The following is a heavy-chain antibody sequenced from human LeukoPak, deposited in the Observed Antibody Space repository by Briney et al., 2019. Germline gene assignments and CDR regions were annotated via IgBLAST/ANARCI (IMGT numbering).Heavy chain of an antibody. D-gene: IGHD6-13*01. CDR2: IYYSGTT. Sequence: SETLSLTCTVSGGSISSISYYWGWIRQPPGKGLEWIGSIYYSGTTYYNPSLKSRVTISVDTSKNQFSLKLSSVTAADTAVYFCARDDLQLVRRLGGTTEYYYYYYMDVWGKGTTVTVS. CDR3: ARDDLQLVRRLGGTTEYYYYYYMDV. J-gene: IGHJ6*03. CDR1: GGSISSISYY. V-gene: IGHV4-39*07.